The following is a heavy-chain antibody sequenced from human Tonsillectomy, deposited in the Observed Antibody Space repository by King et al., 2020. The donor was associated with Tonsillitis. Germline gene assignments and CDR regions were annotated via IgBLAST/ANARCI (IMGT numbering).Heavy chain of an antibody. D-gene: IGHD2/OR15-2a*01. CDR3: ARGEYSFDGSGFRMDV. CDR1: EYPFTRYH. V-gene: IGHV1-46*01. CDR2: LNPTGGTP. J-gene: IGHJ6*03. Sequence: QLVQSGAEVKKPGASVKVSCKASEYPFTRYHIHWVRQAPGQGLEWMGILNPTGGTPIYAQRFQGRVTMTSDTSTTTVYMELSSLRYEDTAVYYCARGEYSFDGSGFRMDVWGKGTTVTVSS.